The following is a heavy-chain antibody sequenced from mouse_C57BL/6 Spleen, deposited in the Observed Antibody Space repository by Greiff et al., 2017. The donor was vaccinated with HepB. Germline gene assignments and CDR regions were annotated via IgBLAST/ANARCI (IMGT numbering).Heavy chain of an antibody. CDR1: GYTFTSYW. V-gene: IGHV1-50*01. CDR3: ARRGGSSSAWFAY. CDR2: IDPSDSYT. D-gene: IGHD1-1*01. Sequence: VQLQQPGAELVKPGASVKLSCKASGYTFTSYWMQWVKQRPGQGLEWIGEIDPSDSYTNYNQKFKGKATLTVDTSSSTAYMHLSSLTSEDSAVYYCARRGGSSSAWFAYWGQGTLVTVSA. J-gene: IGHJ3*01.